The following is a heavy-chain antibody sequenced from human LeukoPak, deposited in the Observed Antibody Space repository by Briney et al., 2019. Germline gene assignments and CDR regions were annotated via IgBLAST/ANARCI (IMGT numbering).Heavy chain of an antibody. J-gene: IGHJ4*02. CDR1: GDSVSSNSAA. V-gene: IGHV6-1*01. D-gene: IGHD3-22*01. CDR3: ARGSGYYYAYLNFDY. CDR2: TYYRSKWYN. Sequence: SQTLSLTCAISGDSVSSNSAAWTWIRQSPSRGLEWLGSTYYRSKWYNDYAVSVKSRITINPDTSKNQFSLQLNSVTPEDTAVYYCARGSGYYYAYLNFDYWGQGTLVTVSS.